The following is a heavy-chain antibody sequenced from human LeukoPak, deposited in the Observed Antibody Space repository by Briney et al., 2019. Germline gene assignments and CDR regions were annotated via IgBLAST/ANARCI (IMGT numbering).Heavy chain of an antibody. D-gene: IGHD6-25*01. J-gene: IGHJ4*02. CDR1: GYTVTGYY. CDR3: ARASEAAGDY. Sequence: VASVKVSCKASGYTVTGYYMHWVRQAPGQGLEWMGWINPNSGGTNSAQQFQGRAPMPRDTSISTAYIQLSRLRSDETAVYSCARASEAAGDYWGQGTLVTVSS. V-gene: IGHV1-2*02. CDR2: INPNSGGT.